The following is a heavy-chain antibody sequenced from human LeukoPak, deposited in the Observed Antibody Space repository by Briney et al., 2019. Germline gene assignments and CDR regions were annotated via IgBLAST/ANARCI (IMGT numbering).Heavy chain of an antibody. Sequence: GGSLRLSCAASGFTVSNSYMSWVRQAPGKGLEGVSVIYGGGSTHYAEAVKGRFAISRDSSKNTLYLLMNSLRAEDTAVYFCARDRYYYDSSANYYYTDVWGKGTTVTVSS. CDR2: IYGGGST. J-gene: IGHJ6*03. V-gene: IGHV3-53*01. CDR1: GFTVSNSY. CDR3: ARDRYYYDSSANYYYTDV. D-gene: IGHD3-22*01.